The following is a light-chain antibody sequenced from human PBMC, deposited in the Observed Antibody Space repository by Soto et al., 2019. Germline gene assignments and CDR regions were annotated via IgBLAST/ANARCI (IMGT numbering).Light chain of an antibody. CDR2: AAS. V-gene: IGKV1-27*01. CDR3: QKYNSGVT. J-gene: IGKJ3*01. CDR1: QGISNY. Sequence: DIQMTQSPSSLSASVGDRVTITCRASQGISNYLAWYQQKPGKVPKLLIYAASTLQSGVPSRFSGSGSGTDFTLTISSLQPEDVANYYCQKYNSGVTFGPGTKVDIK.